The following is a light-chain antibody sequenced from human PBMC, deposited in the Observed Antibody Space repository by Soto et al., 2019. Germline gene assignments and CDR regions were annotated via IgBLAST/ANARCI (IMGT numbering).Light chain of an antibody. CDR1: SSDVGSYNG. CDR2: EVS. Sequence: QSVLTQPPSVSGSPGQSVTISCTGTSSDVGSYNGVSWYQQPPGTAPKFMIYEVSNRPSGVPDRFSGSKSGNTASLTISGLQAEDEADYSCSSYTTSTTYVFGTGTKVTDL. V-gene: IGLV2-18*02. CDR3: SSYTTSTTYV. J-gene: IGLJ1*01.